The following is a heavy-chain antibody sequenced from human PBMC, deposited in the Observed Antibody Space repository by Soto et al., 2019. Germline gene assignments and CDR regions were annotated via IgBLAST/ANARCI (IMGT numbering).Heavy chain of an antibody. J-gene: IGHJ4*02. V-gene: IGHV3-20*04. D-gene: IGHD2-15*01. CDR3: ARRYCSGSSFYSFRYSSGLDY. Sequence: EVQLVESGGGVVRPGGSLRLSCAASGFTFDDYGMSWVRQAPGKGLEWVSGINWNGVRTGYADSVKGRFTISRDNAKNSLYLQMNSLRAEDTVVYYCARRYCSGSSFYSFRYSSGLDYWGQGTLATVSS. CDR2: INWNGVRT. CDR1: GFTFDDYG.